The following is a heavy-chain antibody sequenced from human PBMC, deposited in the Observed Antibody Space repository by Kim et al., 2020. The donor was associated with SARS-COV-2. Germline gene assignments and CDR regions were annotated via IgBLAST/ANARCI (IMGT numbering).Heavy chain of an antibody. CDR1: GYTFTSYY. Sequence: ASVKVSCKASGYTFTSYYMHWVRQAPGQGLEWMGIINPSGGSTSYAQKFQGRVTMTRDTSTSTVYMELSSLRSEDTAVYYCARDDYYDSSGYYPFYYYYGMDVWGQGTTVTVSS. CDR3: ARDDYYDSSGYYPFYYYYGMDV. J-gene: IGHJ6*02. D-gene: IGHD3-22*01. CDR2: INPSGGST. V-gene: IGHV1-46*01.